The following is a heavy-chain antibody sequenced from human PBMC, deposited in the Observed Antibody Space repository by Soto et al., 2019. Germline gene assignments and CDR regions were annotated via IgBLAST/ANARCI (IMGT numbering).Heavy chain of an antibody. J-gene: IGHJ6*02. CDR1: GGTFSSYT. V-gene: IGHV1-69*02. D-gene: IGHD3-9*01. CDR2: IIPILGIA. Sequence: SVKVSCKASGGTFSSYTISWVRQAPGQGLEWMGRIIPILGIANYAQKFQGRVTITADKSTSTAYMELSSLRSEDTAVYYCARATPDTYYDILTGYYPVASNYYYYGMDVWGQGTTVTVSS. CDR3: ARATPDTYYDILTGYYPVASNYYYYGMDV.